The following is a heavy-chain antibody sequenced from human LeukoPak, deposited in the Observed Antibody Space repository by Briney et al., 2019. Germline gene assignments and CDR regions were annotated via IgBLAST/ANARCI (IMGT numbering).Heavy chain of an antibody. CDR3: ARWGPYGDYRLAYYYGMDV. J-gene: IGHJ6*02. CDR1: GGTFSSHA. V-gene: IGHV1-69*13. Sequence: SVKVSCKASGGTFSSHAISWVRQAPGQGLEWMGGIIPIFGTANYAQKYQGRVTITADESTSTAYMELSSLRSEDTAVYYCARWGPYGDYRLAYYYGMDVWGQGTTVTVSS. D-gene: IGHD4-17*01. CDR2: IIPIFGTA.